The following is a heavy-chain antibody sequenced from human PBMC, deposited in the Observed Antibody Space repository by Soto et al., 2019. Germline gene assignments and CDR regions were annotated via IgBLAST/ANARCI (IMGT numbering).Heavy chain of an antibody. CDR1: GGSISSGGYS. V-gene: IGHV4-30-2*01. CDR2: IYHSGST. Sequence: SETLSLTCAVSGGSISSGGYSWSWIRQPPGKGLEWIGYIYHSGSTYYNPSLKSRVTISVDRSKNQFSLKLSSVTAADTAVYYCARVFGYRETHDYWGQGTLVTVSS. D-gene: IGHD3-10*02. CDR3: ARVFGYRETHDY. J-gene: IGHJ4*02.